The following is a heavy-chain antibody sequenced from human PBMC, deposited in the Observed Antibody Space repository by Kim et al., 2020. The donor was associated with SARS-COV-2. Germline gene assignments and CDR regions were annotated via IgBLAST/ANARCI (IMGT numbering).Heavy chain of an antibody. CDR3: ARHRQWLEGWFDP. CDR1: GGSISSSSYY. CDR2: IYYSGST. J-gene: IGHJ5*02. D-gene: IGHD6-19*01. V-gene: IGHV4-39*01. Sequence: SETLSLTCTVSGGSISSSSYYWGWIRQPPGKGLEWIGSIYYSGSTYYNPSLKSRVTISVDTSKNQFSLKLSSVTAADTAVYYCARHRQWLEGWFDPWGQGTLVTVSS.